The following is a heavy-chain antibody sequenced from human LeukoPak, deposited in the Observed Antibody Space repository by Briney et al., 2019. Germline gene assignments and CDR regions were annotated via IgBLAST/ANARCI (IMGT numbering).Heavy chain of an antibody. V-gene: IGHV3-21*01. CDR1: GFTFSSYS. D-gene: IGHD3-10*01. CDR2: ISSSSSYI. Sequence: GGPLRLSCAASGFTFSSYSMNWVRQAPGKGLEWVSSISSSSSYIYYADSVKGRFTISRDNAKNSLYLQMNSLRAEDTAVYYCARDHGSGLNWFDPWGQGTLVTVSS. J-gene: IGHJ5*02. CDR3: ARDHGSGLNWFDP.